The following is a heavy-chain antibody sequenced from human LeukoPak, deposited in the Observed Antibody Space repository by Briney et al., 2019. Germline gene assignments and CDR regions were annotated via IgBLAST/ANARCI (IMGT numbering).Heavy chain of an antibody. CDR3: ARSAVGTSCCTAVDY. CDR1: GFTFSTYA. V-gene: IGHV3-23*01. D-gene: IGHD1-26*01. CDR2: ISASGDRT. Sequence: GGSLRLSCAASGFTFSTYAMTWVRQAPGKGLEWVSGISASGDRTYYADSVKGRFTISRDNSKNTLYLQMNSLRAEDTAEYYCARSAVGTSCCTAVDYWGQGTLVTVSS. J-gene: IGHJ4*02.